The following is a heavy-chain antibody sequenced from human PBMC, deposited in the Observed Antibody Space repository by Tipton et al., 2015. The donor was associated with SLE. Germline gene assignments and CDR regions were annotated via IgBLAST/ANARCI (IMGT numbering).Heavy chain of an antibody. D-gene: IGHD4-11*01. CDR3: ARESHSNYGGNLDY. CDR2: IYYSGST. CDR1: GSSISSHY. Sequence: TLSLTCTVSGSSISSHYWSWIRQPPGKGLEWIGYIYYSGSTNYNPSLKSRVTISVDTSKNQFSLKLSSVTAADTAVYYCARESHSNYGGNLDYWGQGTLVTVSS. V-gene: IGHV4-59*11. J-gene: IGHJ4*02.